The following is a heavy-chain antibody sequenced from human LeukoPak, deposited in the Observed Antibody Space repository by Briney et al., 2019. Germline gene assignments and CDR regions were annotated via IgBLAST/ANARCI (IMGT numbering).Heavy chain of an antibody. J-gene: IGHJ4*02. D-gene: IGHD5-24*01. V-gene: IGHV3-30*02. CDR3: ARQGRDGYSVDY. Sequence: GGSLRLSCAASGFTFSSYGMHWVRQAPGKGLEWVAFIRYDGSNKYYADSVKGRFTISRDNSKNTVYLQMNSLRAEDTAVYYCARQGRDGYSVDYWGQGTLVTVSS. CDR2: IRYDGSNK. CDR1: GFTFSSYG.